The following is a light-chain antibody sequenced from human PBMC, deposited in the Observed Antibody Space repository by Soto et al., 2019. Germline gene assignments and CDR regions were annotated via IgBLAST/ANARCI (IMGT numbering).Light chain of an antibody. Sequence: QSALTQPPSASGSPGQSVTISCTGTSSDVGGYNYVSWYQQHPGKAPKLIIYEDTKRPSGVPDRFTGSKSRNTASLTVSGLQAEDEADYYCCSYAGSNNWAVFGGGTKLTVL. V-gene: IGLV2-8*01. CDR2: EDT. CDR1: SSDVGGYNY. J-gene: IGLJ3*02. CDR3: CSYAGSNNWAV.